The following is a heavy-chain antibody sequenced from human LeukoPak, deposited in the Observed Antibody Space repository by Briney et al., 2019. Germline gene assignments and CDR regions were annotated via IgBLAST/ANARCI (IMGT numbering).Heavy chain of an antibody. J-gene: IGHJ4*02. CDR1: GFTFDDYA. V-gene: IGHV3-9*01. CDR3: AKGARGYSYGYVLDY. Sequence: GRSLRLSCAASGFTFDDYAMHWVRQAPGKGLEWVSGISWNSGSIGYADSVKGRFTISRDNAKNSLYLQMNSLRAGDTALYYCAKGARGYSYGYVLDYWGQGTLVTVSS. CDR2: ISWNSGSI. D-gene: IGHD5-18*01.